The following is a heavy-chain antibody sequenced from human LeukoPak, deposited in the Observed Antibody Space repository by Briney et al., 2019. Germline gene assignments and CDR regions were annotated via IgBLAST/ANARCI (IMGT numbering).Heavy chain of an antibody. CDR2: ISGSGSGDST. CDR3: ARENGYKVFDY. J-gene: IGHJ4*02. V-gene: IGHV3-23*01. Sequence: GGSLRLSCAASGFTFSSYAMNWVRQAPGKGLEWVSAISGSGSGDSTYYADSVKGRFTISRDHSKNTLYLQMDSLRAEDTAVYYCARENGYKVFDYWGQGTLVTVSS. D-gene: IGHD5-24*01. CDR1: GFTFSSYA.